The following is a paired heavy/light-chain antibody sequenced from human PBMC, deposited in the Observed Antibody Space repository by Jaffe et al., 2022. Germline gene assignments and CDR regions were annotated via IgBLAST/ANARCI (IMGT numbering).Light chain of an antibody. CDR2: DAS. CDR3: QQFNSYPRT. V-gene: IGKV1-13*02. Sequence: AIQLTQSPSSLSASVGDRVTITCRASQGISSALAWYQQKPGKAPKLLIYDASSLESGVPSRFSGSGSGTDFTLTISSLQPEDFATYYCQQFNSYPRTFGQGTKLEIK. CDR1: QGISSA. J-gene: IGKJ2*01.
Heavy chain of an antibody. CDR1: GFTVSSNY. CDR2: IYSGGST. Sequence: EVQLVESGGGLVQPGGSLRLSCAASGFTVSSNYMSWVRQAPGKGLEWVSVIYSGGSTYYADSVKGRFTISRDNSKNTLYLQMNSLRAEDTAVYYCARGKTRWAHDYGDYVVGFDYWGQGTLVTVSS. D-gene: IGHD4-17*01. V-gene: IGHV3-66*02. CDR3: ARGKTRWAHDYGDYVVGFDY. J-gene: IGHJ4*02.